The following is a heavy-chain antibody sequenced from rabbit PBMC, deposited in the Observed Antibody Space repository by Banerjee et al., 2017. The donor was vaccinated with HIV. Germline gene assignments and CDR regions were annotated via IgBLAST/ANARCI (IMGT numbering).Heavy chain of an antibody. Sequence: QSLGESGGDLVKPGASLTLTCTASRFTSSSNWMFWVRQAPGKGLEWIACIDAGSSGYTWYANWAKGRFTIYKTSSTTVTLQMTTMTGADTDSYFCARWVSGSNYWDLWGPGTLVTVS. CDR2: IDAGSSGYT. V-gene: IGHV1S40*01. D-gene: IGHD8-1*01. CDR3: ARWVSGSNYWDL. CDR1: RFTSSSNW. J-gene: IGHJ6*01.